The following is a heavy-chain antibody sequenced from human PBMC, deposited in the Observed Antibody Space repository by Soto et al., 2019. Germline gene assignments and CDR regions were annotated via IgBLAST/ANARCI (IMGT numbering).Heavy chain of an antibody. Sequence: SETLSLTCSVSGDSINSDKYYWGWIRQPPGKGLEWIGSIYYRGDTYYNPSLQTRVTISLDKPKSQFSLKLNSVTAADSAVYFCARLEGLATISYYFHYWGQGTLVTVSS. CDR1: GDSINSDKYY. V-gene: IGHV4-39*01. J-gene: IGHJ4*02. CDR2: IYYRGDT. D-gene: IGHD3-9*01. CDR3: ARLEGLATISYYFHY.